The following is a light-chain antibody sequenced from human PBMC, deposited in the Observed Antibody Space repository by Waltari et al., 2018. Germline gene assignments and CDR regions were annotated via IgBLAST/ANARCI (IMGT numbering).Light chain of an antibody. V-gene: IGKV1-5*03. Sequence: DIQMTQSPSTLSASVGDRVTIPYRASQSISSWLTWYQQKPGKAPKFLIYKASSLESGVPLSVSGSGSGTEFPLTISSLQPDDFATYYCQQYNTYPWTFGQGTKVEIK. CDR3: QQYNTYPWT. CDR2: KAS. CDR1: QSISSW. J-gene: IGKJ1*01.